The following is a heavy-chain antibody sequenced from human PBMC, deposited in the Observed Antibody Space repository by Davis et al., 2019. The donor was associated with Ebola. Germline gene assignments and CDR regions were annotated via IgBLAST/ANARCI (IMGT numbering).Heavy chain of an antibody. D-gene: IGHD6-19*01. J-gene: IGHJ4*02. V-gene: IGHV1-18*01. Sequence: ASVTVSCKASVYTFTSYVISWVRQAPGQGLEWMGLISAYNGNTNYAQKLQGRVTMTTDTSTSTAYMELRSLRSDDTAVYYCARGYGSGWYSYWGQGTLVTVSS. CDR1: VYTFTSYV. CDR2: ISAYNGNT. CDR3: ARGYGSGWYSY.